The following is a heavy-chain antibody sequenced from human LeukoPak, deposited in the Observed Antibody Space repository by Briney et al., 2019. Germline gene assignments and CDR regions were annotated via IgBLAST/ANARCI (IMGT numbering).Heavy chain of an antibody. J-gene: IGHJ4*02. D-gene: IGHD2-15*01. CDR2: ISGSGGST. Sequence: PGGSLRLSCAASGFTFSSYAMSWVRQAPGKGLEWVSAISGSGGSTYYADSVKGRFTISRDNSKNTLYLQMNSLRAEDTAVYYCAKDLSVVVVAASDYWGQGTLVTVSS. CDR1: GFTFSSYA. CDR3: AKDLSVVVVAASDY. V-gene: IGHV3-23*01.